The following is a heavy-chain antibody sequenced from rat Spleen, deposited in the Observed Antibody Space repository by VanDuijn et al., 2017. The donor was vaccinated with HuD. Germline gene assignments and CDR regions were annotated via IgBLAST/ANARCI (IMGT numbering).Heavy chain of an antibody. J-gene: IGHJ4*01. CDR1: GFTFSYHY. CDR3: VRYYYDGSYYVMDA. Sequence: EVQLVESGGGLVQPGRSMKLSCTASGFTFSYHYMAWVRQAPTKGLEWVASISTGGGNTYYRDSVKGRITISRDDAINTLYLQMDSRRSEDKATYYCVRYYYDGSYYVMDAWGQGASVTVSS. V-gene: IGHV5-25*01. D-gene: IGHD1-12*02. CDR2: ISTGGGNT.